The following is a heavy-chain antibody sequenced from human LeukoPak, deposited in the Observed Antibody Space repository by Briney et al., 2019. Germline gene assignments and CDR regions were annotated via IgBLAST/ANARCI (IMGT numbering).Heavy chain of an antibody. CDR3: ARHGSVGVHYFDY. J-gene: IGHJ4*02. D-gene: IGHD3-16*01. V-gene: IGHV4-59*08. CDR2: ISNSGST. Sequence: SETLSLTCTASGGSISSYYWSWIRQPPGKGLEWIGYISNSGSTNYNPSLKSRVTISVDTSKIQFSLKLSSVTAADTAVYHCARHGSVGVHYFDYWGQGTLVTVSS. CDR1: GGSISSYY.